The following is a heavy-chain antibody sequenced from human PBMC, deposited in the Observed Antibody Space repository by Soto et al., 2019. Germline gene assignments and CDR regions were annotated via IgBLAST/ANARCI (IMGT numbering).Heavy chain of an antibody. CDR2: INPNSGGT. D-gene: IGHD2-2*01. J-gene: IGHJ5*02. Sequence: GASVKVSCKASGYTFTGYYMHWVRQAPGQGLEWMGWINPNSGGTNYAQKFQGWVTMTRDTSISTAYMELSRLRSDDTAVYYCARGVVVVPAATGGYSGYDSYNWFDPWGQGTLVTVSS. V-gene: IGHV1-2*04. CDR3: ARGVVVVPAATGGYSGYDSYNWFDP. CDR1: GYTFTGYY.